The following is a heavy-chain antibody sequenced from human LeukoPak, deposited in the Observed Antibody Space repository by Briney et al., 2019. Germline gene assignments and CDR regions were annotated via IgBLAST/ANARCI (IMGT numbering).Heavy chain of an antibody. CDR1: GFTFSSYW. CDR3: ARDGHYYDSSGYPVYFDN. Sequence: GGSLRLSCAASGFTFSSYWMSWVRQAPGKGLEWVANIKQDGSEKYYVDSVKGRFTISRDNAKNSLYLQMNSLRAEDTAVYYCARDGHYYDSSGYPVYFDNWGQETLVTVSS. J-gene: IGHJ4*02. D-gene: IGHD3-22*01. CDR2: IKQDGSEK. V-gene: IGHV3-7*01.